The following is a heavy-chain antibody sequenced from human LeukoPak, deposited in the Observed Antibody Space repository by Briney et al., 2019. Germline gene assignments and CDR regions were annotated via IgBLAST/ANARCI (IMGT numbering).Heavy chain of an antibody. Sequence: GGSLRLSCVASGFTFSRYAMNWVRQAPGKGLEWVSAITGSGDSTYYAGSVKGRFTISRDNSKNILYLQMNSLRAEDSATYYCAKDGGVNYFGGGGGLYICFAPGGRGPLVTVS. CDR3: AKDGGVNYFGGGGGLYICFAP. D-gene: IGHD2-21*01. CDR2: ITGSGDST. V-gene: IGHV3-23*01. J-gene: IGHJ5*02. CDR1: GFTFSRYA.